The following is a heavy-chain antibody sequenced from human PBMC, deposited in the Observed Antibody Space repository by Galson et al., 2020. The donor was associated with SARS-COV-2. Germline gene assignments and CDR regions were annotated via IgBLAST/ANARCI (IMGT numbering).Heavy chain of an antibody. J-gene: IGHJ5*02. CDR3: ARHPLYCSSTSCYEFWFDP. D-gene: IGHD2-2*01. Sequence: YNPSLKSRVTISVDTSKNQFSLKLSSVTAADTAVYYCARHPLYCSSTSCYEFWFDPWGQGTLVTVSS. V-gene: IGHV4-39*01.